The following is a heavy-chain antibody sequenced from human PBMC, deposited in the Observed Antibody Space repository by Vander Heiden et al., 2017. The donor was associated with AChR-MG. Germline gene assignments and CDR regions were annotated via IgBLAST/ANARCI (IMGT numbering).Heavy chain of an antibody. D-gene: IGHD2-15*01. J-gene: IGHJ5*02. V-gene: IGHV3-11*01. CDR2: ISSSGSTI. CDR1: GFTFSAYY. CDR3: ASGQLLPKTPSASWFDP. Sequence: QVQLVDSGGGLVKPGGSLRLSCAASGFTFSAYYMSWIRQAPGKGLEWVSYISSSGSTIYYADSVKGRFTISRDNAKNSLYLQMNSLRAEDTAVYYCASGQLLPKTPSASWFDPWGQGTLVTVSS.